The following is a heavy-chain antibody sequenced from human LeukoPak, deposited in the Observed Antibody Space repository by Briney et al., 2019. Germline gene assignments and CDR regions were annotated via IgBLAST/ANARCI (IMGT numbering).Heavy chain of an antibody. CDR3: ARGGPIVATITDVDY. CDR1: GFTFSNYW. J-gene: IGHJ4*02. Sequence: LTGGSLRLSCAASGFTFSNYWMSWVRQAPGKGLEWVANIKQDDSEKYYVDSVKGRFTISRDNAKNSLYLQMNSLRAEDTAVYYCARGGPIVATITDVDYWGQGTLATVSS. CDR2: IKQDDSEK. D-gene: IGHD5-12*01. V-gene: IGHV3-7*01.